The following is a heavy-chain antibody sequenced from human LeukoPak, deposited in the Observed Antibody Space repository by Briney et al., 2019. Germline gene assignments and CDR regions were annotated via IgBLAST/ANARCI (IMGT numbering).Heavy chain of an antibody. CDR1: GGTFSSYA. Sequence: SVKVSCKASGGTFSSYAISWVRQAPGQGLEWMGGIIPIFGTANSAQKFQGRVTITTDESTSTASMELSSLRSEDTAVYYCARVATVTSNWFDPWGQGTLVTVSS. CDR3: ARVATVTSNWFDP. V-gene: IGHV1-69*05. J-gene: IGHJ5*02. D-gene: IGHD4-17*01. CDR2: IIPIFGTA.